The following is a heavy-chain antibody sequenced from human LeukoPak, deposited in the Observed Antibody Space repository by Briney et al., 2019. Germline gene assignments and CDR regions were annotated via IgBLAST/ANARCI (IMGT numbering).Heavy chain of an antibody. CDR2: TCYRSKLYN. J-gene: IGHJ3*02. CDR3: ARDQLAYCGGDCYANHDAFDI. Sequence: SQTLSLTCAISADSVSSNSAAWNWIRQSPSRGLEWLGRTCYRSKLYNDYAVSVKSRITNNPDTSKNQFSLQQNSVTPGDTAVYYCARDQLAYCGGDCYANHDAFDIWGQGTMVTVSS. CDR1: ADSVSSNSAA. V-gene: IGHV6-1*01. D-gene: IGHD2-21*02.